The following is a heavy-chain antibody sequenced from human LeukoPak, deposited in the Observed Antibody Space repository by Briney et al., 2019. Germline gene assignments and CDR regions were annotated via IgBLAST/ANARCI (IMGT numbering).Heavy chain of an antibody. J-gene: IGHJ4*02. CDR3: ARSDGAYSDY. CDR1: GFTFSSYS. D-gene: IGHD4-17*01. CDR2: ISGSSTTI. Sequence: GGSLRLSCAASGFTFSSYSMNWVRQAPGKGLEWVSYISGSSTTIKYPNSVKGRFTISRDNAKNSVYLQMGSLRDEDTAVYYCARSDGAYSDYWGQGTLVTVSS. V-gene: IGHV3-48*02.